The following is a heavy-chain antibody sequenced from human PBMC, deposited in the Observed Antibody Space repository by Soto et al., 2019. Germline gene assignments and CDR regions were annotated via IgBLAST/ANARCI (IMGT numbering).Heavy chain of an antibody. D-gene: IGHD3-22*01. V-gene: IGHV1-2*02. Sequence: ASVKVSCKASGYTFTSYYIHWVRQAPGQGLEWMGWINPITGGTNYAPKFQGRVTMTRDTSITTAFMELSRLRSDDTTVYYCARNYYDSSDRDYLDYWGQGTPVTVSS. CDR2: INPITGGT. CDR3: ARNYYDSSDRDYLDY. J-gene: IGHJ4*02. CDR1: GYTFTSYY.